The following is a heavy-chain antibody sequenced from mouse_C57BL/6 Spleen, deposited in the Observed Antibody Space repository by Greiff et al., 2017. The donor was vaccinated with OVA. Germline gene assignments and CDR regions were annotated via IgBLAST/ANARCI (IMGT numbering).Heavy chain of an antibody. Sequence: QVQLQQPGAELVKPGASVKMSCKASGYTFTSYWITWVKQRPDQGLEWIGDIYPGSGSTNYKEKFKSKATLTVDTSSSTAYMQLSSLTSEDSAVYYCARYLYDGYYAYFDYWGQGTTLTVSS. CDR3: ARYLYDGYYAYFDY. J-gene: IGHJ2*01. D-gene: IGHD2-3*01. V-gene: IGHV1-55*01. CDR1: GYTFTSYW. CDR2: IYPGSGST.